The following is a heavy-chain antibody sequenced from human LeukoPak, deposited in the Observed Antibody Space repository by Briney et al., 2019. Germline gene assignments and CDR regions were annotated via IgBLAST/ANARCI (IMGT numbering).Heavy chain of an antibody. CDR2: ISGSGGST. CDR3: AKDTCSSISCYRGFDY. J-gene: IGHJ4*02. Sequence: GESLRLSCAASGFTFSSYAMSWVRQAPGKGLEWVSAISGSGGSTYYADSVKGRFTISRDNSKNTLYLQMNSLRAEDTAVYYCAKDTCSSISCYRGFDYWGQGTLVTVSS. V-gene: IGHV3-23*01. D-gene: IGHD2-2*02. CDR1: GFTFSSYA.